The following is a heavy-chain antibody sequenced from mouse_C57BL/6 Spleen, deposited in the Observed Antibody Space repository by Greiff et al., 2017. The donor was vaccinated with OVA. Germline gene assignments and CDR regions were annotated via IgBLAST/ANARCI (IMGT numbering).Heavy chain of an antibody. V-gene: IGHV2-3*01. D-gene: IGHD2-2*01. CDR1: GFSLTSYG. CDR2: IWGDGST. J-gene: IGHJ4*01. CDR3: AKREDMVTTYGYYAMDY. Sequence: VMLVESGPGLVAPSQSLSITCTVSGFSLTSYGVRWVRQPPGKGLEWLGVIWGDGSTNYHSALTSRLSISKDNSKSQVFLKLNSLQTDDTATYYCAKREDMVTTYGYYAMDYWGQGTSVTVSS.